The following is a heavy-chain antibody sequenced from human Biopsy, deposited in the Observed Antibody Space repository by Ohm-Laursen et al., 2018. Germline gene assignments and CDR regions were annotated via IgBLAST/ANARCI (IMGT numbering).Heavy chain of an antibody. Sequence: TLSLTCSVSGGSISSRNHYWAWLRQPPGKGLEWIGHVYYSGSTFDNSSLESRVTVSVDTSKNQFHLRLTSMSASDTAVYYCARHSLDDFWSGAHYYFDYWGLGTLVTVSS. V-gene: IGHV4-39*01. CDR2: VYYSGST. CDR3: ARHSLDDFWSGAHYYFDY. J-gene: IGHJ4*02. D-gene: IGHD3-3*01. CDR1: GGSISSRNHY.